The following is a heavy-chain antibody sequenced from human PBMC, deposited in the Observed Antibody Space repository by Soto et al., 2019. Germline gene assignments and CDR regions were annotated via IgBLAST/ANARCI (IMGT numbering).Heavy chain of an antibody. V-gene: IGHV1-3*01. CDR2: INAGNGNT. J-gene: IGHJ6*02. D-gene: IGHD2-15*01. CDR3: ARSPHYCSGGSCYTGAYYYGMDV. Sequence: ASVKVSCKASGYTFTSYAMHWVRQAPGQRLEWMGWINAGNGNTKYSQKFQGRVTITRDTSASTAYMELSSLRSEDTAVYYCARSPHYCSGGSCYTGAYYYGMDVWGQGTTVTVSS. CDR1: GYTFTSYA.